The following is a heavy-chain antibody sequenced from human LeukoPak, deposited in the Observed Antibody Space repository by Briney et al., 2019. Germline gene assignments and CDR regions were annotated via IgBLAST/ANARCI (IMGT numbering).Heavy chain of an antibody. CDR3: ARITGYCSGGSCRYFDY. Sequence: ESGPVLVKPTETLTLTCTVTGFSVSNVRMGVSWIRQPPGKALEWLAHIFSNDEKSYSTSLKSRLTISKDTSKSQVVLTMTNMDPVDTATYYCARITGYCSGGSCRYFDYWGQGTLITVSS. V-gene: IGHV2-26*01. J-gene: IGHJ4*02. D-gene: IGHD2-15*01. CDR2: IFSNDEK. CDR1: GFSVSNVRMG.